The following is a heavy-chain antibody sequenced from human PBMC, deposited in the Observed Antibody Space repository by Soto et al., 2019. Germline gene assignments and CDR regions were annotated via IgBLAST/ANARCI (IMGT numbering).Heavy chain of an antibody. Sequence: ASVKVSCKASGYSFTSLDINWVRQTAGQGLEWMGWMQPSTGRTGYAQKFQGRVTMTRDTSINTAYMELTTLTSDDTAFYYCARGVSEGVDYWGQGTLVTVSS. CDR1: GYSFTSLD. D-gene: IGHD1-26*01. CDR2: MQPSTGRT. V-gene: IGHV1-8*01. CDR3: ARGVSEGVDY. J-gene: IGHJ4*02.